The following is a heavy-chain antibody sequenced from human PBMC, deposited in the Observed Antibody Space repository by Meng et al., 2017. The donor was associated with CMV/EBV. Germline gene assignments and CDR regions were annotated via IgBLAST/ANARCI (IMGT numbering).Heavy chain of an antibody. CDR1: GFTVSSNY. CDR2: IYSGGST. V-gene: IGHV3-53*01. D-gene: IGHD3-3*01. CDR3: ARDGLRFLDGMDV. Sequence: GESLKISCAASGFTVSSNYTSWVRQAPGKGLEWVSVIYSGGSTYYADSVKGRFTISRDNSKNTLYLQMNSLRAEDTAVYYCARDGLRFLDGMDVWGQGTTVTVSS. J-gene: IGHJ6*02.